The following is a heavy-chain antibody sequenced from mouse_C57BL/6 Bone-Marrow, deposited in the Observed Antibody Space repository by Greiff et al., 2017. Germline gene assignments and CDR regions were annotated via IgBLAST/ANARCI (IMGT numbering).Heavy chain of an antibody. CDR2: INPSSGDT. CDR3: AGGGYAVYAMDN. J-gene: IGHJ4*01. V-gene: IGHV1-4*01. Sequence: VQLQQSGAELARPGASVTMSCKASGYTFTSYTMHWVKQRPGQGLEWIGNINPSSGDTKYNEKFKDKATLTADKSSSTAYMQLSSLTSEDTAVYYCAGGGYAVYAMDNWGQGTSATVSS. CDR1: GYTFTSYT. D-gene: IGHD2-10*02.